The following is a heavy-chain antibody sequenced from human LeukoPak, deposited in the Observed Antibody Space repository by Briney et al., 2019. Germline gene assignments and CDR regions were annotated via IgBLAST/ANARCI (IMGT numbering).Heavy chain of an antibody. CDR3: ARGGYDSSGYYYFDY. CDR2: IYYTGGT. V-gene: IGHV4-61*01. Sequence: SETLSLTCAVSGVSVTSFCFYWTWIRQPPGKGLQWIGYIYYTGGTNYNPSLKSRVTISADTSKNQFSLTLSSVTAADTAVYFCARGGYDSSGYYYFDYWGQGSLVTVSS. D-gene: IGHD3-22*01. J-gene: IGHJ4*02. CDR1: GVSVTSFCFY.